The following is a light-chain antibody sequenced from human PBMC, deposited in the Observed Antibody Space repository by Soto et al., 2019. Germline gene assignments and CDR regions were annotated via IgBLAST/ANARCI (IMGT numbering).Light chain of an antibody. CDR1: QRVSSN. CDR2: GAS. Sequence: EIVMTQSPSTLSVSPGERATLSCRASQRVSSNLAWYQQKPGQAPRLLIYGASTRATGIPARFSGSGSGPEFTLTISSLQSEDFAVYYCQQYNNWPPKTFGQGTKVDIK. CDR3: QQYNNWPPKT. V-gene: IGKV3-15*01. J-gene: IGKJ1*01.